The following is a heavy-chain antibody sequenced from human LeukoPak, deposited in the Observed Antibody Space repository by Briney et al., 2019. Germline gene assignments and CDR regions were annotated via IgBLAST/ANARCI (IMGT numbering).Heavy chain of an antibody. J-gene: IGHJ4*02. CDR2: INPNSGGT. V-gene: IGHV1-2*02. Sequence: ASVKVSCKASGYTFTGYYMHWVRQAPGQGLEWMGWINPNSGGTNYAQKFQGRVTMTTDTSTSTAYMELRSLRSDDTAVYYCARQDSGYELTYDYWGQGTLVTVSS. CDR3: ARQDSGYELTYDY. CDR1: GYTFTGYY. D-gene: IGHD5-12*01.